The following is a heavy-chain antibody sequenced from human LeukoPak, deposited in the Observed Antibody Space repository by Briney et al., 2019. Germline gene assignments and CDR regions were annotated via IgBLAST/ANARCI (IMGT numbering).Heavy chain of an antibody. CDR1: GGSISPYY. CDR3: ARETRIAVAGTLYFDY. Sequence: PSETLSLTCTVSGGSISPYYWSWTRQPPGKELEWIGYIYHNGNTKYNPSLKSRVTISVDTSKAQLSLNLISVTAADTAVYYCARETRIAVAGTLYFDYWGQGTLVTVSS. CDR2: IYHNGNT. D-gene: IGHD6-19*01. V-gene: IGHV4-59*01. J-gene: IGHJ4*02.